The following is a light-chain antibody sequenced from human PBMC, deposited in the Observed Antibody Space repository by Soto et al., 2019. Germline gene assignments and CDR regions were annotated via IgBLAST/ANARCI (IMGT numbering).Light chain of an antibody. CDR1: QGISTY. V-gene: IGKV1-27*01. J-gene: IGKJ1*01. CDR2: AAS. Sequence: DIQMTQSPSSLSASVGDRDTITCRASQGISTYLVWYQQKPGTVPKLLIFAASTLQSGVPSRFSGSGSGTDLTLTISRLQPEDVATYYYQNENGAPWTFGQGTKVEIK. CDR3: QNENGAPWT.